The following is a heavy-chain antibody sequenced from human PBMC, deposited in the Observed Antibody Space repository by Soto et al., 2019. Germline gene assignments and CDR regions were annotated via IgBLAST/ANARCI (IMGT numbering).Heavy chain of an antibody. Sequence: EVQLVESGGGLVKPGGSLRLSCEDSGFTFSSYTMNWVRRAPGKGLEWVSSISSRSTNTHYADSVRGRFTISRDNAKRSLYLQMNSLRAEDTAVYYCARGPLYYFDYWGQGTLVTVPS. CDR1: GFTFSSYT. J-gene: IGHJ4*02. CDR3: ARGPLYYFDY. CDR2: ISSRSTNT. V-gene: IGHV3-21*02.